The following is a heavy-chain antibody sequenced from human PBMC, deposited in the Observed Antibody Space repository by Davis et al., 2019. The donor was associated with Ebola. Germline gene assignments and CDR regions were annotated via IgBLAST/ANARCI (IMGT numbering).Heavy chain of an antibody. CDR1: GFTFSSYA. V-gene: IGHV3-48*04. J-gene: IGHJ6*02. Sequence: GGSLRLSCAASGFTFSSYAMSWVRQAPGKGLEWVSYISSSGSTIYYADSVKGRFTIPRDNAKNSLYLQMNSLRAEDTAVYYCAGEVYAHFYNYYGMDVWGQGTTVTVSS. D-gene: IGHD2-8*01. CDR2: ISSSGSTI. CDR3: AGEVYAHFYNYYGMDV.